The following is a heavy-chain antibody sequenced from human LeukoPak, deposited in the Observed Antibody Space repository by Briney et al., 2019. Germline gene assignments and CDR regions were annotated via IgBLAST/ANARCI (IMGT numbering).Heavy chain of an antibody. CDR2: IYYRGST. Sequence: SETLSLTSTVSGGSISSGTYFWGWIRQPPGKGLEWSGSIYYRGSTYYNPSLKSRVTISLDTSKNQFSLTLSSVSAADTAAYYCARQGGTTSRLDYWGQGTLVTVSS. D-gene: IGHD4-11*01. J-gene: IGHJ4*02. V-gene: IGHV4-39*01. CDR1: GGSISSGTYF. CDR3: ARQGGTTSRLDY.